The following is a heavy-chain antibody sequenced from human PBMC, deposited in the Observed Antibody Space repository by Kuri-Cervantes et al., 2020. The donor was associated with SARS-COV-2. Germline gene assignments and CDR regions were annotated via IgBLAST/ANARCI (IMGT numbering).Heavy chain of an antibody. J-gene: IGHJ6*02. D-gene: IGHD6-6*01. CDR2: ISFYRHDA. V-gene: IGHV3-30*04. Sequence: GGSLRLSFAAAGFTFSSYNMHWGRQPPGKGLEWVAIISFYRHDAHYADSVKGRFTISRDNSKNTLYLQMDSLSTEDTAVYYCARESSSSLNYYYGMDIWGQGTSVTVSS. CDR3: ARESSSSLNYYYGMDI. CDR1: GFTFSSYN.